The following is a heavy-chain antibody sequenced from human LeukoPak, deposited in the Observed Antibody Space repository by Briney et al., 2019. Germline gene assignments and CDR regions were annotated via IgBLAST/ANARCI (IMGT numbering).Heavy chain of an antibody. J-gene: IGHJ4*02. CDR1: GGSISSYY. CDR3: ARHHQTNGYYFDY. Sequence: PSETLSLPCTVCGGSISSYYWSCLRQPPGKGLEWIGYIYYSGSTNYNPSLKSRVTISVDTSKNQFSLKLISVTAADTAMYYCARHHQTNGYYFDYWGQGALVAVSS. CDR2: IYYSGST. V-gene: IGHV4-59*08. D-gene: IGHD3-16*01.